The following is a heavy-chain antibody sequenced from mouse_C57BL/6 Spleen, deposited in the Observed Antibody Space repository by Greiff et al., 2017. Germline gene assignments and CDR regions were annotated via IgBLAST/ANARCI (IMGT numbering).Heavy chain of an antibody. V-gene: IGHV1-69*01. CDR1: GYTFTSYW. J-gene: IGHJ2*01. Sequence: VQLQQPGAELVMPGASVKLSCKASGYTFTSYWMHWVKQRPGQGLEWIGEIDPSASYTNYNQKFKGKSTLTVDTSSSTAYMQLSSLTSEDYAVYYCGRGGGTGYFDYWGQGTTLTVSS. D-gene: IGHD4-1*01. CDR3: GRGGGTGYFDY. CDR2: IDPSASYT.